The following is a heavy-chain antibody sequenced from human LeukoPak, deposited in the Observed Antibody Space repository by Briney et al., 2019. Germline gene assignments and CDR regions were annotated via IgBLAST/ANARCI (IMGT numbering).Heavy chain of an antibody. CDR1: GGSISSYY. V-gene: IGHV4-59*01. CDR2: IYYSGST. J-gene: IGHJ4*02. Sequence: PSETLSLTCAVYGGSISSYYWSWIRQPPGKGLEWIGYIYYSGSTNYNPSLKSRVTISVDTSKNQFSLKLSSVTAADTAVYYCARAGVFGVVTTYYFDYWGQGTLVTVSS. CDR3: ARAGVFGVVTTYYFDY. D-gene: IGHD3-3*01.